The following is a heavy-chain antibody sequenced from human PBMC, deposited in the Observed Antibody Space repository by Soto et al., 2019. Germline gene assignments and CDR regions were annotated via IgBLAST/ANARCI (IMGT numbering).Heavy chain of an antibody. V-gene: IGHV4-30-2*01. CDR2: TYHSGST. Sequence: PSETLSLTCAVSGGSISSGGYSWSWILQPPGKGLEWIGYTYHSGSTYYNPSLKSRVTISVDRSKNQFSLKLSSVTAADTAVYYCARGMTTVTTFDYWGQGTLVPVS. J-gene: IGHJ4*02. D-gene: IGHD4-4*01. CDR1: GGSISSGGYS. CDR3: ARGMTTVTTFDY.